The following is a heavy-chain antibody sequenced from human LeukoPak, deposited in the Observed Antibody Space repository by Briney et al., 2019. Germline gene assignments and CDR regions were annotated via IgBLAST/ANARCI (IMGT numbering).Heavy chain of an antibody. CDR2: IKQDGSEK. D-gene: IGHD6-19*01. CDR3: ARDRTSEAGLIDYYYYYGMDV. CDR1: GFTFSSYW. V-gene: IGHV3-7*05. J-gene: IGHJ6*02. Sequence: GGSLRLSCAASGFTFSSYWMSWVRQAPGKGLEWVAIIKQDGSEKYYVDSVKGRFTISRDNAKNSLYLQMNSLRAEDTAVYYCARDRTSEAGLIDYYYYYGMDVWGQGTTVTVSS.